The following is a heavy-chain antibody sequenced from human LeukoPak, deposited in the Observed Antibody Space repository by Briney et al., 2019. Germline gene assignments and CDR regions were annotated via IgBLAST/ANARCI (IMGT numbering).Heavy chain of an antibody. CDR3: ARGKWELLGGYYFDY. CDR2: IYYSGST. J-gene: IGHJ4*02. V-gene: IGHV4-59*01. D-gene: IGHD1-26*01. CDR1: GGSFSSYY. Sequence: SETLSLTCAVYGGSFSSYYWSWIRQPPGKGLEWIGYIYYSGSTNYNPSLKSRVTISVDTSKNQFSLKLSSVTAADTAVYYCARGKWELLGGYYFDYWGQGTLVTVSS.